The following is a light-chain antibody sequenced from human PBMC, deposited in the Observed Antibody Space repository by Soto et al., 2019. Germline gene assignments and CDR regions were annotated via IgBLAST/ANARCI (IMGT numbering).Light chain of an antibody. Sequence: QSVLTQPASVSGSPGQSITISCTGTSSDIGGYNYVSWYQQHPGKVPKLMIYDVTNRPSGVSNRFSGSKSGDTASLTISELQAEDEADYYCSSYATSSPYVFGTGTKVTVL. V-gene: IGLV2-14*01. CDR3: SSYATSSPYV. CDR2: DVT. J-gene: IGLJ1*01. CDR1: SSDIGGYNY.